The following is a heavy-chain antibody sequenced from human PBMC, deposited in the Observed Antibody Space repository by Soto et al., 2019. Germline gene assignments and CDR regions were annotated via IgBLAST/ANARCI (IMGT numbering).Heavy chain of an antibody. J-gene: IGHJ4*02. Sequence: SETLSLTCSVSGGSINSGDYYWSWIRQPPGKGLEWIGSIYYSGSTYYNPSLKSRVTISVDTSKNQFSLKLSSVTAADTAVYYCARRGSGSYSDYWGQGTLVTVSS. D-gene: IGHD3-10*01. CDR1: GGSINSGDYY. V-gene: IGHV4-39*01. CDR3: ARRGSGSYSDY. CDR2: IYYSGST.